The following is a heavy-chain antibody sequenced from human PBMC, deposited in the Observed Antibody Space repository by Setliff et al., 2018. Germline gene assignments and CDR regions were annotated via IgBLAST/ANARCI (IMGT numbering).Heavy chain of an antibody. CDR1: GFTFSTYR. J-gene: IGHJ3*02. CDR3: ARSEANGGHDPFDI. V-gene: IGHV3-33*08. Sequence: GSLRLSCAASGFTFSTYRMHWVRQAPGKGLEWVAVVWDDGGNKYHADSVKGRFTISRDNSKNTLYLQMNSLRPEDTAVYYCARSEANGGHDPFDIWGQGTMVTVSS. D-gene: IGHD5-12*01. CDR2: VWDDGGNK.